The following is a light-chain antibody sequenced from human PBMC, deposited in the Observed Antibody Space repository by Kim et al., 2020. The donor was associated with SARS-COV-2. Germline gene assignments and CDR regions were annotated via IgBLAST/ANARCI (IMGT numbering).Light chain of an antibody. J-gene: IGKJ1*01. CDR1: QSVSSSY. CDR2: GAS. CDR3: QQYGSLWT. Sequence: EIVLTQSPGTLSLSPGERATLSCRASQSVSSSYLAWYQQKPGQGPRLLIYGASTRATGIPDRFSGSGSGTDFTLTISRLEPEDFAVYYCQQYGSLWTFGQGTKVDIK. V-gene: IGKV3-20*01.